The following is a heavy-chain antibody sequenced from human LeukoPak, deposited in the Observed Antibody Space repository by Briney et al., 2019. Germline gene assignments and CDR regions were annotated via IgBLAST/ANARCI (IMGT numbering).Heavy chain of an antibody. Sequence: KPSETLSLTCAVYGGSFSGYYWSWIRQPPGKGLEWIGEINHSGSTNYNPSLKSRVTISVDTSKNQFSLKLSSVTAADTAVYYCARHVYYDFWSGYSAGRDYWGQGTLVTVSS. CDR2: INHSGST. D-gene: IGHD3-3*01. J-gene: IGHJ4*02. CDR1: GGSFSGYY. V-gene: IGHV4-34*01. CDR3: ARHVYYDFWSGYSAGRDY.